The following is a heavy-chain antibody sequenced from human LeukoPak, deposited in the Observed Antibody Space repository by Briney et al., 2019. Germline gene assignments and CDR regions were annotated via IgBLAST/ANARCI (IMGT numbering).Heavy chain of an antibody. Sequence: SSETLSPTCAVYGGSFSGYYWSWIRQPPGKGLEWIGEINHSGSTNYNPSLKSRVTISVDTSKNQFSLKLSSVTAADTAVYYCARAPVIGWFSRDAFDIWGQGTMVTVSS. V-gene: IGHV4-34*01. J-gene: IGHJ3*02. D-gene: IGHD6-19*01. CDR3: ARAPVIGWFSRDAFDI. CDR2: INHSGST. CDR1: GGSFSGYY.